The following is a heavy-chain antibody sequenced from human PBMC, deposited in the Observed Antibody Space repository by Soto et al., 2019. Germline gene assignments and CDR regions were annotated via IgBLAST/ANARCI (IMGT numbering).Heavy chain of an antibody. J-gene: IGHJ6*02. V-gene: IGHV1-69*01. D-gene: IGHD3-3*01. CDR3: ATPQLWGRHYDFRSPPTASLYHYGLGV. CDR1: RGTFNTSP. CDR2: ILPVFGMV. Sequence: QVQLAQSGAEVKKPGSSVRVSCQTSRGTFNTSPISWMRQAPGQGLEWLGDILPVFGMVNYAQQFQDRLILTADEATTSVCMEVSRLTPEDTAVYFCATPQLWGRHYDFRSPPTASLYHYGLGVWGQGTTVIVSS.